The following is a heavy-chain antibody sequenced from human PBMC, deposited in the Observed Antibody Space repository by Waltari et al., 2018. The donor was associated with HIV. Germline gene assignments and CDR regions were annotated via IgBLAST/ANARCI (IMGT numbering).Heavy chain of an antibody. CDR3: AYSYLTGSILHPF. Sequence: QEQLQQWGAGLLKPSETLSLTCAVYGGSFSGYYLNWVRQPPGKGVEWIGEINHSGTTNYNPSLKSRVTMSVDTSKRQFSLKLNSVTAADTAVYFCAYSYLTGSILHPFWGQGTLVTVSS. J-gene: IGHJ4*01. CDR1: GGSFSGYY. D-gene: IGHD3-9*01. CDR2: INHSGTT. V-gene: IGHV4-34*01.